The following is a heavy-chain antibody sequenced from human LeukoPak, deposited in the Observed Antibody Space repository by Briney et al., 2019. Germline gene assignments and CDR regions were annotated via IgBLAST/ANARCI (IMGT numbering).Heavy chain of an antibody. D-gene: IGHD6-19*01. CDR1: GFTFSRHW. Sequence: GGSLRLSCAASGFTFSRHWMSWVRQAPGKGLEWVANIKQDGSGKYYVDSVKGRFTISRDNAKNSLSLQMSSLRAEDTALYYCARALRAQWLSFDYWGQGILVTVSS. CDR3: ARALRAQWLSFDY. J-gene: IGHJ4*02. CDR2: IKQDGSGK. V-gene: IGHV3-7*01.